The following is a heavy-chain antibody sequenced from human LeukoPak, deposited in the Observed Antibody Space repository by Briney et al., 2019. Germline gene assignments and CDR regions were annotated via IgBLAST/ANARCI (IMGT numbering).Heavy chain of an antibody. CDR3: ARVECGWVLTPCDAFDI. Sequence: GGSLRLSCAASGFTFSSYGIHWVRQAPGKGLEWVAFIRYDGSNKYYADSVKGRFTISRDNSKNTLYLQMNRLRAEDTAVYYCARVECGWVLTPCDAFDIWGQGTMVTVSS. D-gene: IGHD2-15*01. CDR1: GFTFSSYG. CDR2: IRYDGSNK. V-gene: IGHV3-30*02. J-gene: IGHJ3*02.